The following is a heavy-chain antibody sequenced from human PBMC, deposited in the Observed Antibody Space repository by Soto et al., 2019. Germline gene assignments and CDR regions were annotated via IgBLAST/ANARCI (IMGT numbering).Heavy chain of an antibody. Sequence: SETLSLTCTVSGDSISSYYWSWIRQPPGKGLEWTGYIYYSGSTNYNPSLKSRVTISVDTSKNQFSLKLSSVTAADTAVYYCTRGTTGTTYDYWGQGTLVTVSS. V-gene: IGHV4-59*01. CDR2: IYYSGST. CDR3: TRGTTGTTYDY. J-gene: IGHJ4*02. D-gene: IGHD1-1*01. CDR1: GDSISSYY.